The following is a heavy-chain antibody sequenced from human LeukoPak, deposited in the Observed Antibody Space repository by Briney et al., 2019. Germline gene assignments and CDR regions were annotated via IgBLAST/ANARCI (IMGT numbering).Heavy chain of an antibody. Sequence: GGSLRLSCAASGFTFSSYAMSWVRQAPGKGLEWVSAISGSGGSTYYADSVKGRFTISRDNSKNTLYLQMNSLRAEDTAVYYCARAQVPIVVVPAAMEDRYYYYGMDVWGQGTTVTVSS. CDR1: GFTFSSYA. V-gene: IGHV3-23*01. CDR2: ISGSGGST. J-gene: IGHJ6*02. D-gene: IGHD2-2*01. CDR3: ARAQVPIVVVPAAMEDRYYYYGMDV.